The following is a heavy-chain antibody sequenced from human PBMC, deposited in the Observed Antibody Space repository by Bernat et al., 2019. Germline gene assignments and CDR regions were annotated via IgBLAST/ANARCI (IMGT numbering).Heavy chain of an antibody. CDR3: ARGQASCSSTSCYFGWFDP. V-gene: IGHV1-69*02. J-gene: IGHJ5*02. D-gene: IGHD2-2*01. CDR2: IIPILGIA. Sequence: QVQLVQSGAEVKKPGSSVKVSCKASGGTFSSYTISWVRQAPGQGLEWMGRIIPILGIANYAQKFQGRVTITADKSTSTAYMELSSLRSKDTAVYYCARGQASCSSTSCYFGWFDPWGQGTLVTVSS. CDR1: GGTFSSYT.